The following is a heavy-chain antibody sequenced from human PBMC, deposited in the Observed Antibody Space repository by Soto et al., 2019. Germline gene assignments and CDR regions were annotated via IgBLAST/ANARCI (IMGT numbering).Heavy chain of an antibody. CDR3: ASYLGSGDSYDADY. D-gene: IGHD3-22*01. CDR1: GGSISSSSYY. V-gene: IGHV4-39*01. J-gene: IGHJ4*02. Sequence: PSETLSLTCTVSGGSISSSSYYWGWIRQPPGKGLEWIGSIYYSGSTYYNPSLKSRVTISVDTSKNQFSLKLSSVTAADTAVYYCASYLGSGDSYDADYWRQGTLVTVYS. CDR2: IYYSGST.